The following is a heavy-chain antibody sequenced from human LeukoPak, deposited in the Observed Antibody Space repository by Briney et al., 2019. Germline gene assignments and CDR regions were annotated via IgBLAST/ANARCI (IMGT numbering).Heavy chain of an antibody. D-gene: IGHD6-13*01. Sequence: ASVKVSCKASGGTFSSYAISWVRQAPGQGLEWMGRIIPIFGTANYAQKFQGRVTITTDESTSTAYMELSSLRSEDTAVYYCARDPYSGSHWDDYWGQGTLVTVSS. CDR1: GGTFSSYA. CDR2: IIPIFGTA. V-gene: IGHV1-69*05. J-gene: IGHJ4*02. CDR3: ARDPYSGSHWDDY.